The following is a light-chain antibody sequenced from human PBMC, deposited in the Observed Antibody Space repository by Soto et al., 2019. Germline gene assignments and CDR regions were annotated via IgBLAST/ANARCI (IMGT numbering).Light chain of an antibody. Sequence: DIVMPQSPAILSVSLGERATLSCLASQSISDNLAWYQQRSGQAPRLLIYGASTRATGVPARFSGSGSGTEFTLTISSLQSDDFAIYYCQQYKSWPPLTFGGGTKVE. CDR3: QQYKSWPPLT. CDR1: QSISDN. CDR2: GAS. V-gene: IGKV3-15*01. J-gene: IGKJ4*01.